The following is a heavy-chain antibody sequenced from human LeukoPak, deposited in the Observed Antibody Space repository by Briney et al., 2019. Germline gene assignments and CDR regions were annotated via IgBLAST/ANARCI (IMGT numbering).Heavy chain of an antibody. CDR1: GGSFSGYY. J-gene: IGHJ5*02. CDR3: ARGKTKYSSSWYAWTWFDP. D-gene: IGHD6-13*01. V-gene: IGHV4-34*01. CDR2: IYYSGST. Sequence: PSETLSLTCAVYGGSFSGYYWSWIRQPPGKGLEWIVSIYYSGSTYYNPSLKSRVTISVDTSKNQFSLKLSSVTAADTAVYYCARGKTKYSSSWYAWTWFDPWGQGTLVTVSS.